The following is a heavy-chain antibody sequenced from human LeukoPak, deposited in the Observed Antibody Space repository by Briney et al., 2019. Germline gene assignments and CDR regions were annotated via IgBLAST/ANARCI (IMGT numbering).Heavy chain of an antibody. V-gene: IGHV1-8*01. Sequence: ASVKVSCKASGYTFTSYDINCVRQATGQGLEWMGWMNPNSGNTGYAQKFQGRVTMTRNNSISTAYMELSSLRSEDTAVYYCARVTDEYCSSTSCYFDWFDPWGQGTLVTVSS. CDR1: GYTFTSYD. CDR2: MNPNSGNT. J-gene: IGHJ5*02. D-gene: IGHD2-2*01. CDR3: ARVTDEYCSSTSCYFDWFDP.